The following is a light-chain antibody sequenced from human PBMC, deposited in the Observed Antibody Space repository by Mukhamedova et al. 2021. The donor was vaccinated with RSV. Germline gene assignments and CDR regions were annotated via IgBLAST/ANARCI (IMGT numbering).Light chain of an antibody. CDR2: DAS. CDR3: LQYKIFPLT. Sequence: PRRLIYDASSLQSGAPSRFSGSGSETEFTLTISSLQPEDFATXYCLQYKIFPLTFGGGTKVEIK. J-gene: IGKJ4*01. V-gene: IGKV1-17*01.